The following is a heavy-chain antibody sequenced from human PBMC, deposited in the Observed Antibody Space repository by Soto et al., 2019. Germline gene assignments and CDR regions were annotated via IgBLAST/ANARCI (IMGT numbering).Heavy chain of an antibody. CDR2: IYSGGSI. D-gene: IGHD3-3*01. J-gene: IGHJ4*02. CDR3: AKGWSGTYRYIDS. V-gene: IGHV3-53*01. CDR1: GFTVGDTY. Sequence: GGSLRLSCEASGFTVGDTYMTWVRQSPGKGLEWVSAIYSGGSILYADSVKGRFTISRDTSKNALDLQMNSLRVEDTAVYYCAKGWSGTYRYIDSWGQGTMATVSS.